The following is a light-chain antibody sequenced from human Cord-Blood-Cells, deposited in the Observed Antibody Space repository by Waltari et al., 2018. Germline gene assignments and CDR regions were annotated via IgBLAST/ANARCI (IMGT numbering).Light chain of an antibody. Sequence: QSALPPPASVSGSPGQSITISCTGTSRDVGGYTHVLWYQQHPGKAPKLMIYAVSHRPSGVSNRCPGSKSGNTASLTISGLQAEDEADYYCSSYTSSSIVVFGGGTKLTVL. CDR2: AVS. J-gene: IGLJ2*01. CDR1: SRDVGGYTH. V-gene: IGLV2-14*01. CDR3: SSYTSSSIVV.